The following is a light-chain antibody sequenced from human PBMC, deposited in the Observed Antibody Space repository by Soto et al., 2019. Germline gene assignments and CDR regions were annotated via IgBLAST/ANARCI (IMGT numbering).Light chain of an antibody. CDR3: SSYTTSSTRV. V-gene: IGLV2-14*01. CDR1: SSDVGIYNY. Sequence: QSALAQPASVSGSPGQSIAISCTGSSSDVGIYNYVSWYHQHPGKVPKLILYEVSHRPSGVSNRFSGSKSGNTASLTISGLQAEDEADYYCSSYTTSSTRVFGTGTKVTV. J-gene: IGLJ1*01. CDR2: EVS.